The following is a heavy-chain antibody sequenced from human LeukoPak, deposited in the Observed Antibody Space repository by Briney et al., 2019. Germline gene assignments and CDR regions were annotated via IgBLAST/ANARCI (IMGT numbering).Heavy chain of an antibody. CDR1: GFTFSSYS. CDR2: ISSSSTI. V-gene: IGHV3-48*02. J-gene: IGHJ4*02. Sequence: GGSLRLSCAASGFTFSSYSTNWVRQAPGKGLEWVSYISSSSTIYYADSVKGRFTISRDNAKNSLYLQMNSLRDEDTAVYYCARVNYDFWSGYSQKYYFDYWGQGTLVTVSS. D-gene: IGHD3-3*01. CDR3: ARVNYDFWSGYSQKYYFDY.